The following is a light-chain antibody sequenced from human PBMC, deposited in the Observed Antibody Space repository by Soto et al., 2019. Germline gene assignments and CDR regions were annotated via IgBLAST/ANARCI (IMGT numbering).Light chain of an antibody. CDR3: QQYNSYPWT. J-gene: IGKJ1*01. CDR2: KAS. CDR1: QSISSW. Sequence: DIQMTKTPSTLSASVGDRVTITGRSSQSISSWLAWYQQKPGKAPKLLIYKASSLESGVPSRFSGSGSGTEFTLTISSLQPDDFATYYCQQYNSYPWTFGQGTKVDI. V-gene: IGKV1-5*03.